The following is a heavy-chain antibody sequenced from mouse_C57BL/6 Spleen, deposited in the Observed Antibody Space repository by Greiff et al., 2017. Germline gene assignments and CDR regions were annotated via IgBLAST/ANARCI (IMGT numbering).Heavy chain of an antibody. Sequence: QVQLQQSGAELARPGASVKLSCKASGYTFTSYGISWVKQRTGQGLEWIGEIYPRSGNTYYNEKFKGKATLTADKSSSTAYMELRSLTSEDSAVYFCARVNYGTAWFAYWGQGTLVTVSA. CDR1: GYTFTSYG. D-gene: IGHD1-1*01. CDR3: ARVNYGTAWFAY. CDR2: IYPRSGNT. J-gene: IGHJ3*01. V-gene: IGHV1-81*01.